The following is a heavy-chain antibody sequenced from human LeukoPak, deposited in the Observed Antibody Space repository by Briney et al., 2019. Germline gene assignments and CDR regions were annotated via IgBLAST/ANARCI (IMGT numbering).Heavy chain of an antibody. J-gene: IGHJ4*02. CDR2: IKRDGSEI. CDR3: ARDRLDSYYYDSSGSDFDY. Sequence: GRSLRLSCAASGFIFSSYVMHWVRPAPGKGLEWVANIKRDGSEIYYVDSVKGRFTISRDNAKNSLYLQMNSLRVEDTAVYYCARDRLDSYYYDSSGSDFDYWGQGTLVTVSS. CDR1: GFIFSSYV. V-gene: IGHV3-7*01. D-gene: IGHD3-22*01.